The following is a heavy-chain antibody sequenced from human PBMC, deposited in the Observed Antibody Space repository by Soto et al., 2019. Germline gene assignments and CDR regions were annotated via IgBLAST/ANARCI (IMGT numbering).Heavy chain of an antibody. D-gene: IGHD2-8*01. CDR3: ARIIRSSTYVYHGMDV. Sequence: LTCTFTGFSLSTRGMCVTWIRQPPGKALEWLALIDWDDDKYYSTSLKTRLTISKDTSKNEVVLRLTNMDPVETATYYCARIIRSSTYVYHGMDVWGQGTTVTVSS. J-gene: IGHJ6*02. CDR1: GFSLSTRGMC. CDR2: IDWDDDK. V-gene: IGHV2-70*01.